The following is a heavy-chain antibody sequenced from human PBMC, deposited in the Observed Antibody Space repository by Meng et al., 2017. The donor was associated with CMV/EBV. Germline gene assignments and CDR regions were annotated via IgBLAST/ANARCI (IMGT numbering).Heavy chain of an antibody. D-gene: IGHD1-26*01. CDR2: IYYSGST. J-gene: IGHJ6*02. Sequence: SETLSLTWTVSGGSISSNYWSWIRQPPGKGLEWIGYIYYSGSTNYNPSLKSRVTISVDTSKNQFSLKLSSVTAADTAVYYCARSAGTRYYYYGMDVWGQGTTVTVSS. CDR3: ARSAGTRYYYYGMDV. V-gene: IGHV4-59*01. CDR1: GGSISSNY.